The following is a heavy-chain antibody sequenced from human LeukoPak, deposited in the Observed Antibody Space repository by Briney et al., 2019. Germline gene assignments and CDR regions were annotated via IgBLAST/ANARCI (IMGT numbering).Heavy chain of an antibody. CDR2: ISNDGGGT. D-gene: IGHD1/OR15-1a*01. Sequence: GGSLRLSCAASGFIFNNYGLVWVRQAPGKGLEWVSAISNDGGGTTYADFVKGRFSVSRDNSKNTLFLQMNSLRAEDTAIYYCAKGRTNDYWGQGTLVTVSS. V-gene: IGHV3-23*01. CDR1: GFIFNNYG. J-gene: IGHJ4*02. CDR3: AKGRTNDY.